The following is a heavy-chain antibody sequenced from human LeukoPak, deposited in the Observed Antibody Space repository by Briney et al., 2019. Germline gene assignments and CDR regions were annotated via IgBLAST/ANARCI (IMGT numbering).Heavy chain of an antibody. CDR2: ISGSGGST. CDR1: GFTFSSYA. V-gene: IGHV3-23*01. CDR3: ATQIVVVPAAILS. J-gene: IGHJ4*02. D-gene: IGHD2-2*01. Sequence: GGSLRLSCAASGFTFSSYAMSWVRRAPGKGLEWVSAISGSGGSTYYADSVKGRFTISRDNSKNTLYLQMNSLRAEDTAVYYCATQIVVVPAAILSWGQGTLVTVSS.